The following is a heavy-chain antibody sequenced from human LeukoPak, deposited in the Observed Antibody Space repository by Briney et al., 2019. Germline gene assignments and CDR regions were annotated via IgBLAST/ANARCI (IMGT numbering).Heavy chain of an antibody. J-gene: IGHJ4*02. CDR3: ARDQGIMFFDN. D-gene: IGHD2-21*01. Sequence: GGSLRLSCAASGFTLGNYWMSWVRQAPGEGLGYVANIKQDGSETSYVDSVKGRFTISRDNAKSSLYLQVNSLRVEDTAVYYCARDQGIMFFDNWGQGTLVTVSS. CDR1: GFTLGNYW. CDR2: IKQDGSET. V-gene: IGHV3-7*01.